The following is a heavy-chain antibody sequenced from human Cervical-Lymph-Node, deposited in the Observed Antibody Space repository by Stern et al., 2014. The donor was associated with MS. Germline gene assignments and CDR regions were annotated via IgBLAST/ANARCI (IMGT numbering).Heavy chain of an antibody. CDR1: GFTFSSYS. Sequence: VQLVESGGGLVKPGGSLRLSCAASGFTFSSYSMNWVRQAPGKGLEWVSSISSSSSYIYYADSVKGRFTISRDNAKNSLYLQMNSLRAEDTAVYYCARDRNYDYVWGSYRTPVDYWGQGTLVTVSS. V-gene: IGHV3-21*01. D-gene: IGHD3-16*02. J-gene: IGHJ4*02. CDR3: ARDRNYDYVWGSYRTPVDY. CDR2: ISSSSSYI.